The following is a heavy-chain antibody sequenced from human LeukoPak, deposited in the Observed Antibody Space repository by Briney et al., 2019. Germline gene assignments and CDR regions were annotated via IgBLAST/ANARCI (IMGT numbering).Heavy chain of an antibody. CDR3: ARGGQLWSYNWFDP. Sequence: PSETLSLTCTVSGGSISSSSYYWGWIRQPPGKGLEWIGSIYYSGSTYYNPSLKSRVTISVDTSKNQFSLKLSSVTAADTAVYYCARGGQLWSYNWFDPWGQGTLVTVSS. D-gene: IGHD5-18*01. CDR1: GGSISSSSYY. V-gene: IGHV4-39*01. CDR2: IYYSGST. J-gene: IGHJ5*02.